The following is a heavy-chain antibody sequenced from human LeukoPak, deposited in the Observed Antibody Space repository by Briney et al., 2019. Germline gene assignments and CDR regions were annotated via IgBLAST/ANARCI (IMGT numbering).Heavy chain of an antibody. CDR1: GFTFSSYA. CDR3: AKEREPWSLSYYYYGMDV. V-gene: IGHV3-23*01. J-gene: IGHJ6*02. D-gene: IGHD5-18*01. CDR2: ISGSGGST. Sequence: GGSLRLSCAASGFTFSSYAMSWVRQAPGKRLEWVSAISGSGGSTYYADSVKGRFTISRDNSKNTLYLQMNSLRAEDTAVYYCAKEREPWSLSYYYYGMDVWGQGTTVTVSS.